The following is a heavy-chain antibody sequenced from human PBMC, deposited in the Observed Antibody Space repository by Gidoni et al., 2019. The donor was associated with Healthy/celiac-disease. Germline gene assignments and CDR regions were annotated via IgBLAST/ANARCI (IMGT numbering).Heavy chain of an antibody. Sequence: QVQLVESGGGVVQPGRSLRLSCAASGFTFSSYGMHWVRQAPGKGLEWLAVISYDGSNKYYADSVKGRFTISRDNSKNTLYLQMNSLRAEDTAVYYCAKDSGEYFEGYCSGGSCFLDYWGQGTLVTVSS. CDR2: ISYDGSNK. CDR1: GFTFSSYG. D-gene: IGHD2-15*01. CDR3: AKDSGEYFEGYCSGGSCFLDY. J-gene: IGHJ4*02. V-gene: IGHV3-30*18.